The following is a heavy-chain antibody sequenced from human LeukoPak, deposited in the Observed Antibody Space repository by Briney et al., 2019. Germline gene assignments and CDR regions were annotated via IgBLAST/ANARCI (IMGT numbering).Heavy chain of an antibody. V-gene: IGHV4-61*02. CDR1: GASINSGTYY. J-gene: IGHJ5*02. Sequence: SETLSLTCTVSGASINSGTYYWSWIRQPAGKGLEWIGRIYTSGSTNYNPSLKSRVTISVDTSKNQFSLKLSSVTAADTAVYYCARGAVGPWGQGTLVTVSS. CDR2: IYTSGST. D-gene: IGHD6-19*01. CDR3: ARGAVGP.